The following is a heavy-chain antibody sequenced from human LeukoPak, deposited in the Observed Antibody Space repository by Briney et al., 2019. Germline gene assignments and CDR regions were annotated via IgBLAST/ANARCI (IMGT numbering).Heavy chain of an antibody. V-gene: IGHV3-49*04. CDR1: GFTFGDYA. J-gene: IGHJ4*02. D-gene: IGHD3-3*01. Sequence: GGSLRLSCTASGFTFGDYAMSWVRQAPGKGLEWVGFIRSKAYGGTTGYAASVKGRFTISRDDSKSIAYLQMNSLKTEDTAVYYCTRDQLLEWFEVGPFDYWGQGTLVTVSS. CDR3: TRDQLLEWFEVGPFDY. CDR2: IRSKAYGGTT.